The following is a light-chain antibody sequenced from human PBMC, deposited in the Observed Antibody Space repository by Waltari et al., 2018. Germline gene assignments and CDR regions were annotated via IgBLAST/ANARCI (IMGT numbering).Light chain of an antibody. CDR3: MQGTRWPYT. CDR1: QSLVPVDGHTY. Sequence: VGITQSPVPLSVTLGKAASSYRKSSQSLVPVDGHTYLNWFHQRPGQSPRRLIYWVFNRDSGVPDRFSGSGSGTDFTLRISRVEAEDVGVYYCMQGTRWPYTFGQGTQLDIK. V-gene: IGKV2-30*02. J-gene: IGKJ2*01. CDR2: WVF.